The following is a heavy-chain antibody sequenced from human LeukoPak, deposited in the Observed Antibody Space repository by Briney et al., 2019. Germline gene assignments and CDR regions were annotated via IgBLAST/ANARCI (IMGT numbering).Heavy chain of an antibody. CDR3: ATSRSSNWFDP. CDR1: GFTISSYW. Sequence: PGGSLRLSCAASGFTISSYWMHRVRQAPGKGLVWVSRISGDGASTSYADSVKGRFIISRDNAKNTVFLQMNSLRADDTAVYYCATSRSSNWFDPWGQGTLVTVSS. D-gene: IGHD6-6*01. J-gene: IGHJ5*02. V-gene: IGHV3-74*01. CDR2: ISGDGAST.